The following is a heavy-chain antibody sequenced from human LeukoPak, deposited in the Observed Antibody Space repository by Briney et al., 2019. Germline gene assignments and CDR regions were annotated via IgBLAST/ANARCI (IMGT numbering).Heavy chain of an antibody. CDR1: GCTFSNYD. Sequence: GGSLSLSCAASGCTFSNYDMHWVRQAPGKGLEWVSAINGGASATYYADSVKGRFTISRDNAKNTVYLQMNSLRADDTAVYYCAKPPNDYSDYPFDDWGQGTLVTVSS. J-gene: IGHJ4*02. CDR3: AKPPNDYSDYPFDD. CDR2: INGGASAT. D-gene: IGHD4-11*01. V-gene: IGHV3-23*01.